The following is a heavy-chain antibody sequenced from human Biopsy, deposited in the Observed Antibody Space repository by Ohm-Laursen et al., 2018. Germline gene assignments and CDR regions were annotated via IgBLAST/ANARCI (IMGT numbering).Heavy chain of an antibody. J-gene: IGHJ4*02. D-gene: IGHD2-15*01. V-gene: IGHV4-59*08. CDR3: ARRGSGGRSFDY. CDR1: GDSINSSY. CDR2: ISNSGNT. Sequence: SDTLSLTCTVSGDSINSSYWSWIRQAPGKGLEWIGFISNSGNTNYNPSLKSRVTLSADTSKNQFSLKLGSVTVADTAVFYCARRGSGGRSFDYWGQGSLVTVSS.